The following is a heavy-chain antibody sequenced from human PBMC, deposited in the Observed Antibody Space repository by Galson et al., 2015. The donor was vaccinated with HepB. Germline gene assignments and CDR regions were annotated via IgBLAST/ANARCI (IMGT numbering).Heavy chain of an antibody. J-gene: IGHJ6*02. D-gene: IGHD6-13*01. V-gene: IGHV3-30-3*01. CDR1: GFTFSSYA. CDR3: ARDLIAAAGSSYYYYGMDV. CDR2: ISYDGSNK. Sequence: SLRLSCAASGFTFSSYAMHWVRQAPGKGLEWVAVISYDGSNKYYADSVKGRFTISRDNSKNTLYLQMNSLRAEDTAVYYCARDLIAAAGSSYYYYGMDVWGQGTTVTVSS.